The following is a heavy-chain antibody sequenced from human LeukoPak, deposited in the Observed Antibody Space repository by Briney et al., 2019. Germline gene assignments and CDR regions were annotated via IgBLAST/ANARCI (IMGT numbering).Heavy chain of an antibody. CDR2: ISYDGSNK. J-gene: IGHJ4*02. Sequence: GGSLRLSCAASGFTFSSYGMHWVRQAPGKGLEWVAVISYDGSNKYYADSVKGRFTISRDNSKNTLYLQMNSLRAEDTAVYYCAKDRSGYNAENLFDYWGQGTLVTVSS. D-gene: IGHD5-12*01. CDR1: GFTFSSYG. CDR3: AKDRSGYNAENLFDY. V-gene: IGHV3-30*18.